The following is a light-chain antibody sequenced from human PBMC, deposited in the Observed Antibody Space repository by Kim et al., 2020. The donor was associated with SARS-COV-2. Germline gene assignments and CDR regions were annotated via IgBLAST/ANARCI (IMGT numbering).Light chain of an antibody. CDR2: DVS. V-gene: IGLV2-14*03. CDR3: SSYTSSSTHLL. Sequence: QSALTQTASVSGSTGQSITISSTGTSSDVGGYNYVSWYQQHPGKAPKLMIYDVSNRPSGISNRFSGSKSGNTASLTISGLQAEDEADYYCSSYTSSSTHLLCGGETQLTVL. CDR1: SSDVGGYNY. J-gene: IGLJ2*01.